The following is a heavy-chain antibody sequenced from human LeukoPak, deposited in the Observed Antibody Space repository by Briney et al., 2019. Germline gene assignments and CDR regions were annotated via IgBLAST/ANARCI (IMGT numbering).Heavy chain of an antibody. CDR2: ISPYNGYT. D-gene: IGHD6-6*01. V-gene: IGHV1-18*01. CDR1: GYTFTNHG. J-gene: IGHJ5*02. Sequence: ASVKVSCKASGYTFTNHGITWVRRAPGQGLEWMGWISPYNGYTNYAQKLQGRVTMTTDTSTSTAYMELRSLRSDDTAVYYCARGQLWMFWFDPWGQGTLVTVSS. CDR3: ARGQLWMFWFDP.